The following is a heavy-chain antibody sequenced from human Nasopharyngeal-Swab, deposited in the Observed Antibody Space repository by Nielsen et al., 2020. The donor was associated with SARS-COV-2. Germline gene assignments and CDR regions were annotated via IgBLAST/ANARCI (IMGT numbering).Heavy chain of an antibody. D-gene: IGHD2-2*01. V-gene: IGHV3-66*01. CDR1: GFAVSSKY. J-gene: IGHJ4*02. Sequence: GESLKISCAASGFAVSSKYMSWVRQAPGKGLEWVSVIYSGGTTDYADSVKGRFTISRDSPKNMLYLQLNSLRAEDTAVCYCASGHSSTPDNWGQGTLVTVSS. CDR3: ASGHSSTPDN. CDR2: IYSGGTT.